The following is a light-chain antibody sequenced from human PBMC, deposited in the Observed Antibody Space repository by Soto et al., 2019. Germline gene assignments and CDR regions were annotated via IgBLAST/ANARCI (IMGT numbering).Light chain of an antibody. CDR1: SSDIGSSP. Sequence: QSALTQPPSASGTPGQRVTISCSGGSSDIGSSPVSWYQQFPGTAPRLLIYSNYLRPSGVSHRLSGSKSGTSASLAISGLQSEDEADYYCEAWDDRLNAHVFGTGTKVTVL. CDR3: EAWDDRLNAHV. CDR2: SNY. V-gene: IGLV1-44*01. J-gene: IGLJ1*01.